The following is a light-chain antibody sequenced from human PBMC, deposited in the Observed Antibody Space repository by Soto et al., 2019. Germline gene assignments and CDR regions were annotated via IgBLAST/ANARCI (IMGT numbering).Light chain of an antibody. Sequence: EIGMTQSPATLSVSPGERATLSSRASQSVSSDLAWYHQKPGQAPRLLIYGASTRATGIPARFSGSGSGTEFTLTINSLQSEDFAVYYCQQYNNWPRTFGQGTKVDIK. CDR2: GAS. CDR1: QSVSSD. V-gene: IGKV3-15*01. CDR3: QQYNNWPRT. J-gene: IGKJ1*01.